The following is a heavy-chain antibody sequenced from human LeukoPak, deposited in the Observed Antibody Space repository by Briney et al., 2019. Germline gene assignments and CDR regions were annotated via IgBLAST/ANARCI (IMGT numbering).Heavy chain of an antibody. J-gene: IGHJ5*02. Sequence: GGSLRLSCAASGFSFSTYWMHWVRQAPGEGLVWVSRISNDGTTTIYADSVKGRFTISRDNAKNTLYLQMDSLRAEDTAAYYCTRRVDATRWYDPWGQGTLVTVSS. V-gene: IGHV3-74*01. CDR1: GFSFSTYW. CDR3: TRRVDATRWYDP. D-gene: IGHD2-15*01. CDR2: ISNDGTTT.